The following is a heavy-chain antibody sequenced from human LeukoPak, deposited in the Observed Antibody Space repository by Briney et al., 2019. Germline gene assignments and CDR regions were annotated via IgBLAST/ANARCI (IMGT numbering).Heavy chain of an antibody. CDR1: GYSISRGYY. CDR3: ARAGWIITSGIDC. J-gene: IGHJ4*02. CDR2: IYHIGST. D-gene: IGHD1-20*01. Sequence: SETLSLTCGVSGYSISRGYYWAWIRQPPGKGLEWIGTIYHIGSTYYNPSLESRVTISVDTSKNEFSLNLNSVTAADTAVYYCARAGWIITSGIDCWAQGALVTVSS. V-gene: IGHV4-38-2*01.